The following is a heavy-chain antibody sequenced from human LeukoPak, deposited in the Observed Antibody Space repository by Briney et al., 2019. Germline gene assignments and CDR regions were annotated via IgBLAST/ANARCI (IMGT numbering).Heavy chain of an antibody. J-gene: IGHJ4*02. CDR1: GFTFSSYS. D-gene: IGHD6-19*01. Sequence: PGGSLRLSCAASGFTFSSYSMNWVRQAPGKGLEWVSSISSSSSYIYYADSVKGRFTISRDNAKNPLYLQMNSLRAEDTAVYYCARVGYSSGCIDYWGQGTLVTVSS. CDR2: ISSSSSYI. CDR3: ARVGYSSGCIDY. V-gene: IGHV3-21*01.